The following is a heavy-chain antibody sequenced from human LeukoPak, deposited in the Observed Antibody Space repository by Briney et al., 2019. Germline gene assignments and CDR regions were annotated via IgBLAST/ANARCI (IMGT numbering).Heavy chain of an antibody. V-gene: IGHV1-58*02. CDR2: IVVGSGNT. Sequence: ASVTVSCKASGFTFTRSAMQWVRQARGQRLEWIGWIVVGSGNTNYAQKFQERVTITRDMATSTAYMELSSLRSEDTAVYYCAASVGATGEGLDYWGQGTLVSVSS. J-gene: IGHJ4*02. CDR3: AASVGATGEGLDY. CDR1: GFTFTRSA. D-gene: IGHD1-26*01.